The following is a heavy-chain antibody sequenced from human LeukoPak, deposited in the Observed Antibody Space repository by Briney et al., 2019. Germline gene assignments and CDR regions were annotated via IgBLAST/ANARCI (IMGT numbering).Heavy chain of an antibody. CDR3: AKVHDYYGSGSHGDD. CDR1: GFTFSSYG. CDR2: ICGSGGST. Sequence: GGSLRLSCAASGFTFSSYGMSWVRQAPGKGLEGVSAICGSGGSTYYADSLKGRFTISRDNSKNTLYLQMTSLRAEDTSVYYCAKVHDYYGSGSHGDDWGQGTLVTVSS. J-gene: IGHJ4*02. D-gene: IGHD3-10*01. V-gene: IGHV3-23*01.